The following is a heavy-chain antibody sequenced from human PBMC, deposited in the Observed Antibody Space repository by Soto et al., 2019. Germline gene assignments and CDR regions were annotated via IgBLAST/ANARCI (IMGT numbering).Heavy chain of an antibody. CDR1: GYTFTSYY. CDR2: INPSGGST. D-gene: IGHD6-19*01. V-gene: IGHV1-46*03. J-gene: IGHJ5*02. Sequence: QVQLVQSGAEVKKPGASVKVSCKASGYTFTSYYMHWVRQAPGQGLEWMGIINPSGGSTSYAQKFQGRVTMXXDXSXXTVYMELSSLRSEDTAVYYCARNSIAVAGGNWFDPWGQGTLVTVSS. CDR3: ARNSIAVAGGNWFDP.